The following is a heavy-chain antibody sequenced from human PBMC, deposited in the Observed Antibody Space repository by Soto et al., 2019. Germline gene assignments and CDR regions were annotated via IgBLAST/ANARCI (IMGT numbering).Heavy chain of an antibody. J-gene: IGHJ5*02. D-gene: IGHD6-13*01. CDR1: GYTFTGYY. CDR3: ARDLPGIAAAGMTPWFDP. Sequence: QVQLVQSGAEVKKPGASVKVSCKASGYTFTGYYMHWVRQAPGKGLEWMGWINPNSGGTNYAQKFQGWVTMTRDTSSSTAYMELSRLRSDDTAVYYCARDLPGIAAAGMTPWFDPWGQGTLVTVSS. CDR2: INPNSGGT. V-gene: IGHV1-2*04.